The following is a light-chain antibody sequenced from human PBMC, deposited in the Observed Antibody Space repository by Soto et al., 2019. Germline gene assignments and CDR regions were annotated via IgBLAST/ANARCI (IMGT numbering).Light chain of an antibody. CDR3: MQSLQTPHT. Sequence: IVMTQSPLSLPVTPGEPASISCRPSQRLLHSNGYYYLDWYLQKSGQSPRLLISQGFNRASGVPDRFSGSGSGTYVTLKIKRLEADDVGIYYCMQSLQTPHTVGQGNRLEI. V-gene: IGKV2-28*01. CDR1: QRLLHSNGYYY. J-gene: IGKJ2*01. CDR2: QGF.